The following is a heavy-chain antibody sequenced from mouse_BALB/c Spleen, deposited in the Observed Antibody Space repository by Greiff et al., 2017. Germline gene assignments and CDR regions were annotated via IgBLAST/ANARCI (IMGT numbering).Heavy chain of an antibody. D-gene: IGHD2-3*01. Sequence: VQRVESGAELMKPGASVKISCKATGYTFSSYWIEWVKQRPGHGLEWIGEILPGSGSTNYNEKFKGKATFTADTSSNTAYMQLSSLTSEDSAVYYCAPYDPFAYWGQGTLVTVSA. CDR1: GYTFSSYW. CDR2: ILPGSGST. CDR3: APYDPFAY. J-gene: IGHJ3*01. V-gene: IGHV1-9*01.